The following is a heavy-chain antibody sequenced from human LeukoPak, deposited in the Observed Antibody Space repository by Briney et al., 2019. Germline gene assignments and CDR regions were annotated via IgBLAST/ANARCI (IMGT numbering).Heavy chain of an antibody. D-gene: IGHD3-10*01. CDR1: GFTFSSYS. J-gene: IGHJ6*02. CDR2: ISSSSSYI. V-gene: IGHV3-21*01. Sequence: PGGSLRLSCAASGFTFSSYSMNWVRQAPGKGLEWVSSISSSSSYIYYADSVKGRFTISRDNAKNSLYLQMNSPRAEDTAVYYCARGWELLWFGEDGMDVWGQGTTVTVSS. CDR3: ARGWELLWFGEDGMDV.